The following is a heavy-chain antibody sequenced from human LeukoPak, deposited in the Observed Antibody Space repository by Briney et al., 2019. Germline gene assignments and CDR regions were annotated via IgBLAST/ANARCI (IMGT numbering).Heavy chain of an antibody. Sequence: SETLSLTCTVSGGSISSYYWSWIRQPPGKGLEWIGYIYYSGSTNYNPSLKSRVTISVDSSKNQFSLKLSSVTAADTAVYYCAALGAAGDSDYWGRGTLVTVSS. CDR2: IYYSGST. CDR3: AALGAAGDSDY. V-gene: IGHV4-59*01. J-gene: IGHJ4*02. D-gene: IGHD3-10*01. CDR1: GGSISSYY.